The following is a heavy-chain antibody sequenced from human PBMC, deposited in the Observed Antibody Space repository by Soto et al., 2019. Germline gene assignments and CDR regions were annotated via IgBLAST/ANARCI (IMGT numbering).Heavy chain of an antibody. CDR3: ARDARNPGTYYYYGMDV. CDR1: GGSISSGGYY. D-gene: IGHD7-27*01. CDR2: IYYSGST. Sequence: KASETLSLTCTVSGGSISSGGYYWSWIRQHPGKGLEWIGYIYYSGSTYYNPSLKSRVTISVDTSKNQFSLKLSSVTAADTAVYYCARDARNPGTYYYYGMDVWGQGTTVTVSS. J-gene: IGHJ6*02. V-gene: IGHV4-31*03.